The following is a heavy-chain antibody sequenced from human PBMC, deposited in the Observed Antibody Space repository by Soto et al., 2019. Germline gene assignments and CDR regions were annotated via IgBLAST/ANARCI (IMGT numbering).Heavy chain of an antibody. CDR2: INYSGTT. Sequence: SETLSLTCTVSGGSISSSTYYWGWIRQPPGKGLEWIGSINYSGTTYYNTSLKSRVTISIDTSKNQFSLKLSSVTAADTAVYYCARQPYRSVAAMVWGQGTQVTVSS. CDR3: ARQPYRSVAAMV. D-gene: IGHD6-6*01. CDR1: GGSISSSTYY. V-gene: IGHV4-39*01. J-gene: IGHJ4*02.